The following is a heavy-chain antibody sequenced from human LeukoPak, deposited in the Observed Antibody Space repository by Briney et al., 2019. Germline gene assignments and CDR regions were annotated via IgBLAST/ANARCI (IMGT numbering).Heavy chain of an antibody. J-gene: IGHJ4*02. CDR2: IWYDGSNK. Sequence: GGSLRLSCAASGFTFSSYGMHWVRQAPGKGLEWVAVIWYDGSNKYYADSVKGRFTISRDNSKNTLYLQMNSLRAEDTAVYYCATDVYYSSGWRFDYWGQGTLVTVSS. V-gene: IGHV3-33*01. D-gene: IGHD6-19*01. CDR3: ATDVYYSSGWRFDY. CDR1: GFTFSSYG.